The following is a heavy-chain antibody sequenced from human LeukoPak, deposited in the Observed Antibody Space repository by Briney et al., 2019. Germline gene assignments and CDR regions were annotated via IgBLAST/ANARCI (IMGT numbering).Heavy chain of an antibody. CDR3: AKGGHKVRGAPVLYYYYGMDV. Sequence: GGSLRLSCAASGFTFDDYAMHWVRQAPGKGLEWVSLISGDGGSTYYADSVKGRFTISRDNSKNSLYLQMNSLRTEDTALYYCAKGGHKVRGAPVLYYYYGMDVWGQGTTVTVS. D-gene: IGHD3-10*01. CDR2: ISGDGGST. CDR1: GFTFDDYA. V-gene: IGHV3-43*02. J-gene: IGHJ6*02.